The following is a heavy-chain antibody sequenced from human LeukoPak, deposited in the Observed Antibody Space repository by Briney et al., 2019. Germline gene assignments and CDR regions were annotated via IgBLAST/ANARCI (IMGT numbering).Heavy chain of an antibody. CDR3: ARGMSTGEY. Sequence: GGSLRHSCAASGFTFSSYWMSWVRQPPGKGLEWVANINQDGSEKYYVDSVKGRFTISRDNAKNSLYLQMNSLRAEDTAVYYCARGMSTGEYWGQGTLVTVSS. D-gene: IGHD3-16*01. J-gene: IGHJ4*02. CDR2: INQDGSEK. V-gene: IGHV3-7*04. CDR1: GFTFSSYW.